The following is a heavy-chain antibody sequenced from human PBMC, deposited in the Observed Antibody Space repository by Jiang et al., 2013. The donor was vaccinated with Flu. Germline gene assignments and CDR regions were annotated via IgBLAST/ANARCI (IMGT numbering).Heavy chain of an antibody. CDR3: ARVNVSFLNYSSSWTGDYGMDV. CDR1: GDSVSSNSAA. V-gene: IGHV6-1*01. J-gene: IGHJ6*02. CDR2: TYYRSKWYN. D-gene: IGHD6-13*01. Sequence: SQTLSLTCAISGDSVSSNSAAWNWIRQSPSRGLEWLGRTYYRSKWYNDYAVSVKSRITINPDTSKNQFSLQLNSVTPEDTAVYYCARVNVSFLNYSSSWTGDYGMDVWGQ.